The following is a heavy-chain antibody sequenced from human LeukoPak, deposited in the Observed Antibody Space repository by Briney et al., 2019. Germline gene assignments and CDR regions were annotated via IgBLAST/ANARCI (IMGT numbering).Heavy chain of an antibody. CDR1: GYTFTSYY. CDR3: ARDHRSGWYPIYYYYYYMDV. J-gene: IGHJ6*03. Sequence: ASVKVSCKASGYTFTSYYMHWVRQAPGQGLEWMGIINPSGGSTSYAQKFQGRVTMTRDVSTGTVYMELSSLRSEDTAVYYCARDHRSGWYPIYYYYYYMDVWGKGTTVTVSS. D-gene: IGHD6-19*01. CDR2: INPSGGST. V-gene: IGHV1-46*01.